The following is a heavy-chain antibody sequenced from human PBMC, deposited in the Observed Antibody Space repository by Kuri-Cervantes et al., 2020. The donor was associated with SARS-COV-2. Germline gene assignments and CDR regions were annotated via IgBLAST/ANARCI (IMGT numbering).Heavy chain of an antibody. J-gene: IGHJ6*02. Sequence: GSLRLSCAVYGGSFSGYYWSWIRQPPGKGLEWIGEINHSGSTNYNPSLKSRVTISVDTSKNQFSLKLSSVTAADTAVYYCARGRGDYYYYYGMDVWGQGTTVTVSS. CDR2: INHSGST. V-gene: IGHV4-34*01. CDR1: GGSFSGYY. D-gene: IGHD3-10*01. CDR3: ARGRGDYYYYYGMDV.